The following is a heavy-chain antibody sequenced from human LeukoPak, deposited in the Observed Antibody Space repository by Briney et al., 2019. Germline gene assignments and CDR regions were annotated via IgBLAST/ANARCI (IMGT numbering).Heavy chain of an antibody. J-gene: IGHJ3*02. CDR2: ISDNGDST. D-gene: IGHD4-23*01. Sequence: GGSLRLSCAASGFTFSSYAMPWVRQAPGKGLEYVSAISDNGDSTYYAHSVKGRFTISRDNSKNTLYLQMGSLRTEDMALYYCAMGNIAGGFAFDIWGQGTMVTVSS. CDR3: AMGNIAGGFAFDI. V-gene: IGHV3-64*01. CDR1: GFTFSSYA.